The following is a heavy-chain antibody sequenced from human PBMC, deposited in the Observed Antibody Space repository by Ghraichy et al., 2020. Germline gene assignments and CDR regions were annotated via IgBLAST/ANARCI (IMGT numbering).Heavy chain of an antibody. CDR1: GYIFTNYG. D-gene: IGHD5-18*01. V-gene: IGHV1-18*01. J-gene: IGHJ4*02. CDR3: ARGGRTLYSDF. CDR2: ISGDDGTS. Sequence: ASVKVSCTASGYIFTNYGISWMRQAPGQGLEWMGWISGDDGTSAYAQDFQDRVTMTTDTSTNTAYMELTSLRPDDTAVYYCARGGRTLYSDFWGQGALVTVSS.